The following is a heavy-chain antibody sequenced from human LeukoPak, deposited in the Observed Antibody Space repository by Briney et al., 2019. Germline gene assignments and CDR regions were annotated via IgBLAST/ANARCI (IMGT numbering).Heavy chain of an antibody. Sequence: SETLSLTCAVYGGSFSGYYWSWIRQPRGKGLEWIGEINHSGSTNYNPSLKSRVTISVDTSKNQFSLKLSSVTAADTAVYYCARRPIWFGEFLVWGQGTLVTVSS. D-gene: IGHD3-10*01. CDR3: ARRPIWFGEFLV. V-gene: IGHV4-34*01. CDR1: GGSFSGYY. CDR2: INHSGST. J-gene: IGHJ4*02.